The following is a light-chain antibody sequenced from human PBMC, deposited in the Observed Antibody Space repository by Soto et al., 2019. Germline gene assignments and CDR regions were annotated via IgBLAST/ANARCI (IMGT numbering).Light chain of an antibody. CDR1: QSVSSY. V-gene: IGKV3-11*01. CDR2: GAS. CDR3: QQHSNWPIT. Sequence: EIVLTQSPATLSLSPGERATLSCRASQSVSSYLAWYQQKPGQAPRLLIYGASNRATGIPARFSGSGSGTDFTLTISSLQSEDFAVYYCQQHSNWPITFGQGTRLEIK. J-gene: IGKJ5*01.